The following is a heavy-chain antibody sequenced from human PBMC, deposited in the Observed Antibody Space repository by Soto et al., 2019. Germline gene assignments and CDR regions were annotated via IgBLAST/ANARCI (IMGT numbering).Heavy chain of an antibody. CDR1: GYTFTSYA. V-gene: IGHV1-3*01. Sequence: ASVKVSCKASGYTFTSYAMHWVRQAPGQRLEWMGWINAGNGNTKYSQKFQGRVTITRDTSASTAHMELSSLRSEDTAVYYCAKGFSYSVIDYWGQGTLVTVSS. D-gene: IGHD5-18*01. CDR2: INAGNGNT. J-gene: IGHJ4*02. CDR3: AKGFSYSVIDY.